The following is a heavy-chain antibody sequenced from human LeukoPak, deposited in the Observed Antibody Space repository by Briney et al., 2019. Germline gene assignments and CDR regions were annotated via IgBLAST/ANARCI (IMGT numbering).Heavy chain of an antibody. CDR1: GFTFSDYY. J-gene: IGHJ4*02. D-gene: IGHD3-10*01. Sequence: GGSLRLSCAASGFTFSDYYMNWIRQAPGKGLEWASYISTSGSTKYYADSVKGRFTMSRDNAKNSLYLQMSSLRAEDTAVYYCARNMVRGVIFPLGYWGQGILVTVSS. CDR2: ISTSGSTK. V-gene: IGHV3-11*01. CDR3: ARNMVRGVIFPLGY.